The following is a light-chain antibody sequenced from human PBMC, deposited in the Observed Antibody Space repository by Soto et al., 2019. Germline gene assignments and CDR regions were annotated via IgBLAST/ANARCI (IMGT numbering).Light chain of an antibody. Sequence: DIQMTQSPSSLSASVGDRVTITCRASESINRHLNWYQQQPGRAPKLLIYAASSLQNGVPSRFRGGGSGTDFTLIITNLQPEDFATYYFKQSYTALSITFGQGTRLEIK. V-gene: IGKV1-39*01. CDR1: ESINRH. CDR2: AAS. CDR3: KQSYTALSIT. J-gene: IGKJ5*01.